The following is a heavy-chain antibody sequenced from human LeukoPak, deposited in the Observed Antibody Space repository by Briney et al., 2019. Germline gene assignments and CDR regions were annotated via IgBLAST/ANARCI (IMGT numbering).Heavy chain of an antibody. V-gene: IGHV1-2*06. CDR3: ARSDYNDYRGLGF. CDR2: INPNSGGT. CDR1: GYTFTGYY. J-gene: IGHJ4*02. D-gene: IGHD4-11*01. Sequence: ASVKVSCKASGYTFTGYYMHWVRQAPGQGLEWMGRINPNSGGTNYAQKFQGRVTMTRDTSTKTVYMELSSLTSDDTAVYFCARSDYNDYRGLGFWGQGTPVTVS.